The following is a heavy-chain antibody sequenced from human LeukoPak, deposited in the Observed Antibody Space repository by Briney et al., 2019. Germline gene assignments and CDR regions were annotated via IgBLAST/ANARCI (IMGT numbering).Heavy chain of an antibody. Sequence: PGGSLRLSCAASGFAFSTYSMNWVRQAPGKGLEWVPSISSSSTYIYYADSVKGRVTISRDNAKNSLYLQMNSLRAEDTAVYYCARVLSGCETTRCELDYWGQGTLVTVSS. D-gene: IGHD1-26*01. CDR2: ISSSSTYI. V-gene: IGHV3-21*01. J-gene: IGHJ4*02. CDR1: GFAFSTYS. CDR3: ARVLSGCETTRCELDY.